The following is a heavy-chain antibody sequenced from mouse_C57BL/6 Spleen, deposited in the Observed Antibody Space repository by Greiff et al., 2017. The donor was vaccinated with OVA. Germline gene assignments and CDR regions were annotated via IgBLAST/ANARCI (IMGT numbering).Heavy chain of an antibody. CDR2: IDPSDSYT. V-gene: IGHV1-50*01. D-gene: IGHD1-1*01. CDR3: ARHTTVVAKDY. J-gene: IGHJ2*01. CDR1: GYTFTSYW. Sequence: QVQLQQPGAELVKPGASVKLSCKASGYTFTSYWMQWVKQRPGQGLEWIGEIDPSDSYTTYNQKFKGKATLTVDTSSSTAYMQLSSLTSEDSAVYYCARHTTVVAKDYWGQGTTLTVSS.